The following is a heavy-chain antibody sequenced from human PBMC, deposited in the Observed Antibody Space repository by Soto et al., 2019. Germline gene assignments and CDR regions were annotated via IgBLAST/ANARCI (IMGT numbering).Heavy chain of an antibody. Sequence: GGSLRLSCVASGFAITDYYMSWIRQAPGKGLEWVSHISSVGTTTYYADSVKGRFSISMDNAKNSLYLQMNSLRAEDTAVYYCARDQEGSGSHWLGYKYYAMDVWGQGTTVTVYS. V-gene: IGHV3-11*01. CDR1: GFAITDYY. CDR2: ISSVGTTT. D-gene: IGHD3-10*01. CDR3: ARDQEGSGSHWLGYKYYAMDV. J-gene: IGHJ6*02.